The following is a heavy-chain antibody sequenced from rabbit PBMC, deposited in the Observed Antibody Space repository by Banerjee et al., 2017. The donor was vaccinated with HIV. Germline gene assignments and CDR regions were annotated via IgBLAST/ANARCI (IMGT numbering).Heavy chain of an antibody. CDR1: GFDLSDYYY. D-gene: IGHD1-1*01. CDR2: IDTSSGTT. J-gene: IGHJ4*01. Sequence: QSLEESGGGLVKPEGSLTLTCKASGFDLSDYYYMCWVRQAPGKGLELIACIDTSSGTTWYASWAKGRFTISKTSSTTVTLQMTSLTAADTATYFCARAYPSNSGHYHMCGPGTLVTVS. V-gene: IGHV1S40*01. CDR3: ARAYPSNSGHYHM.